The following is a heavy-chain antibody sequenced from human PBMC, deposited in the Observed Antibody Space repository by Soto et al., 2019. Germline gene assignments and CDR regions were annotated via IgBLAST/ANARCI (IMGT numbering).Heavy chain of an antibody. D-gene: IGHD3-3*01. J-gene: IGHJ5*02. CDR3: ARGFQIFGMVKKFDP. V-gene: IGHV1-69*05. CDR2: IIPIFGTA. Sequence: SVKVSCKASGGTFSSYSISWVRQAPGQGLEWMGGIIPIFGTANYAQKFLGRVTMTKNTSINTAYMELSSLTSEDTAVYYCARGFQIFGMVKKFDPWGQGTLVTVSS. CDR1: GGTFSSYS.